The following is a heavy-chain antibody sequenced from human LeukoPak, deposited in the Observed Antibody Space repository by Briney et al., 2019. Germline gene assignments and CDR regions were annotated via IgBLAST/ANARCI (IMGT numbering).Heavy chain of an antibody. D-gene: IGHD4-23*01. J-gene: IGHJ6*03. V-gene: IGHV1-18*01. Sequence: ASVKVSCKASGYTFTSYGISWVRQAPGQGLEWMGWISAYNGNTNYAQKFQGRVTITADESTSTAYMELSSLRSEDTAVYYCARDLDYGGRSGYYYYMDVWGKGTTVTISS. CDR2: ISAYNGNT. CDR3: ARDLDYGGRSGYYYYMDV. CDR1: GYTFTSYG.